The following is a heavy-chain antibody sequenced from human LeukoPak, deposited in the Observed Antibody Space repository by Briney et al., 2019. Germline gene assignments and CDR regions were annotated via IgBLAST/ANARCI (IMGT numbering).Heavy chain of an antibody. CDR3: AKDQFRSSFEIRLDAFDI. CDR1: GFTFSSSS. J-gene: IGHJ3*02. Sequence: GGSLRLSCAASGFTFSSSSISWVRQAPGKGLEWVSAITDAVGSTHYADSVKGRFTISRDNSKNTLYLQMNSLRAEDTAVYYCAKDQFRSSFEIRLDAFDIWGQGTMVTVSS. CDR2: ITDAVGST. V-gene: IGHV3-23*01. D-gene: IGHD6-6*01.